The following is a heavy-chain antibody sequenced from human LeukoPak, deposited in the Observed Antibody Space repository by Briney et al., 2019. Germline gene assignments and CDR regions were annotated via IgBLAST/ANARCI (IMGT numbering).Heavy chain of an antibody. Sequence: ESSVTLSLTCTVSGGSINSGGDYWSWIRQHPGKGLEWIGYIYYSGGTYYNPSLKSRVTISLDTSKNQFSLKLSSVTAADTAVYYCARANYYDSGGFLPVVYPSDYWGQGTLVTVSS. V-gene: IGHV4-31*03. CDR3: ARANYYDSGGFLPVVYPSDY. D-gene: IGHD3-22*01. CDR1: GGSINSGGDY. J-gene: IGHJ4*02. CDR2: IYYSGGT.